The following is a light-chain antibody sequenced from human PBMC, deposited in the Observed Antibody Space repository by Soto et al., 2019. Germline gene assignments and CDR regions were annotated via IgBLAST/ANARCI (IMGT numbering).Light chain of an antibody. V-gene: IGLV2-14*01. CDR2: EVS. CDR1: SRDVCASCF. Sequence: QSLLTHPASVSGSPVQSITISCTGTSRDVCASCFFSWYQQHPGRAPKLMMYEVSNRPSGGSDRFYGSKSGNTASLTISGLPAEDEADDYCRSYTTSXTYVVGTGTKVXV. CDR3: RSYTTSXTYV. J-gene: IGLJ1*01.